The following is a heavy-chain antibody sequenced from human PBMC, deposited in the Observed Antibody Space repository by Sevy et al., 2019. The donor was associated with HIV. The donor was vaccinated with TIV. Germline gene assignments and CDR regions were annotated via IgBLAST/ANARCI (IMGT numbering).Heavy chain of an antibody. V-gene: IGHV3-30*04. CDR1: GFTFSTYA. CDR3: ARDFRSSGWMGGFDF. D-gene: IGHD6-19*01. CDR2: ISDDGRNK. Sequence: GSLRLSCAASGFTFSTYAMHWVRQAPGKGLEWVAVISDDGRNKYYADSVKGRFTISRDNSKNTLYLQMNSLRAEDTAVYYCARDFRSSGWMGGFDFWGQGTLVTVSS. J-gene: IGHJ4*02.